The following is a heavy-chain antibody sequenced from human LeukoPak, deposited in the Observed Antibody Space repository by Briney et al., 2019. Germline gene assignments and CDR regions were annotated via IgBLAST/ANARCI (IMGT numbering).Heavy chain of an antibody. D-gene: IGHD6-13*01. Sequence: VASVKVSCKASGYTFTGYYMHWVRQAPGQGLEWMGRINPNSGGTNYAQKFQGRVTMTRDTSISTAYMELSRLRSDDTAVYYCARESVGAAADISWFDPWGQRTLVTVSS. V-gene: IGHV1-2*06. CDR3: ARESVGAAADISWFDP. CDR1: GYTFTGYY. CDR2: INPNSGGT. J-gene: IGHJ5*02.